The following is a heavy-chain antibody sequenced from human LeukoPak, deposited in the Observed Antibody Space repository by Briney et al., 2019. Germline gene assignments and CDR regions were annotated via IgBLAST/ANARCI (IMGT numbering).Heavy chain of an antibody. V-gene: IGHV4-38-2*01. CDR1: GYSISSDFY. D-gene: IGHD5-24*01. CDR2: IYHSGST. CDR3: ARGQRWLQYDDAFDI. J-gene: IGHJ3*02. Sequence: SETLSPTCAVSGYSISSDFYWGWIRQPPGKGLEWIGSIYHSGSTYYNPSLESRVTISLDTSKNQFSLKLSSVTAADTAMYYCARGQRWLQYDDAFDIWGQGTMVIVSS.